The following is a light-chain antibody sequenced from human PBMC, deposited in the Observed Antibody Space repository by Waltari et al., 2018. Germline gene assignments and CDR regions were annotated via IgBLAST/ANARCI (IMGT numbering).Light chain of an antibody. J-gene: IGLJ2*01. CDR2: DAG. CDR1: NIASKS. CDR3: QVWDDDSDHVV. Sequence: SYVLTQPPSVSVAPGKTANIPCGGDNIASKSVHWYQQKPGQGPVAVVFDAGDRPSGIPDRISGSKSGNTATLTIRRVEAGDEADYYCQVWDDDSDHVVFGGGTQLTVL. V-gene: IGLV3-21*03.